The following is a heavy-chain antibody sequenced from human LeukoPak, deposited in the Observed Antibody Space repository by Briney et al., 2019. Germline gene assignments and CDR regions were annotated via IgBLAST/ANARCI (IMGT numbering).Heavy chain of an antibody. D-gene: IGHD5-18*01. J-gene: IGHJ4*02. V-gene: IGHV3-23*01. CDR3: AGRPTGYSSGYIH. CDR2: ISNNGGYT. Sequence: GGSLRLSCAASGFTFSSSAMSWVRRAPGKGLEWVSAISNNGGYTYYADSVQGRFTISRDNSKSTLCLQMNSLRAEDTAVYYCAGRPTGYSSGYIHWGQGTLVTVSS. CDR1: GFTFSSSA.